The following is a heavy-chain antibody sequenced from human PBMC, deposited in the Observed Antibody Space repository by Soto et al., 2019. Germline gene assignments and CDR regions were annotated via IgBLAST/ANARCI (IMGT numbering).Heavy chain of an antibody. CDR3: ARGSAALGESYYYYGMDV. CDR1: GGSISSGDYY. J-gene: IGHJ6*02. V-gene: IGHV4-30-4*01. Sequence: QVQLQESGPGLVKPSQTLSLTCTVSGGSISSGDYYWSWIRQPPGKGLEWIGYIYYSGSTYYNPSLKSRVTISVDTSKNQFSLKLSSVTAADTAVYYCARGSAALGESYYYYGMDVWGQGTTVTVSS. CDR2: IYYSGST. D-gene: IGHD6-13*01.